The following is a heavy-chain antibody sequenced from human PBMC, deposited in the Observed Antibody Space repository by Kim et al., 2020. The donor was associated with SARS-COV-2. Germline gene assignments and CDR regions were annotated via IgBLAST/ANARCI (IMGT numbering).Heavy chain of an antibody. D-gene: IGHD5-18*01. J-gene: IGHJ4*02. CDR3: ARAFYNYGSFDY. V-gene: IGHV4-59*01. Sequence: YNPTLKSRITISVDTSKNQFSLKLSAVTAADTAVYYCARAFYNYGSFDYWGQGTLVTVSS.